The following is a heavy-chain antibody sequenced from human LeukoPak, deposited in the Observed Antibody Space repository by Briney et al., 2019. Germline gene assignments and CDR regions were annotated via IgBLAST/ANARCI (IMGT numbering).Heavy chain of an antibody. D-gene: IGHD2-21*02. J-gene: IGHJ4*02. CDR1: GGTFISHA. V-gene: IGHV1-69*10. CDR3: GRVAYCGGDCHPYYFDY. CDR2: IIPILGTA. Sequence: SAKVSCKASGGTFISHAIGWVRQAPGRGLEWMGGIIPILGTANYAQKFQGRVTITADKSTSTAYMELSSLRSDDTAVYYCGRVAYCGGDCHPYYFDYWGQGTLVTISS.